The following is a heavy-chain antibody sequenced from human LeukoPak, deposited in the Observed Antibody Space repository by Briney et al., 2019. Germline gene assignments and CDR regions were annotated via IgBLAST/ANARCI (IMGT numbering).Heavy chain of an antibody. V-gene: IGHV4-59*08. J-gene: IGHJ4*02. D-gene: IGHD6-6*01. CDR1: GSSISSYY. Sequence: SETLSLTCTVSGSSISSYYWSWIRQPPGKGLERIGYIYYSGSTYYNPSLKSRVTISVDTSKNQFSLKLSSVTAADTAVYYCARHAPRLVFDYWGQGTLVTVSS. CDR2: IYYSGST. CDR3: ARHAPRLVFDY.